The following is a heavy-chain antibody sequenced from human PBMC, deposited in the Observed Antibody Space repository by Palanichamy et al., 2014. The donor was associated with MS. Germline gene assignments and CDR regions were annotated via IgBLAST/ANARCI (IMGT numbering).Heavy chain of an antibody. Sequence: EVQLVESGGGLVQPGGSLRLSCAASGFTFSSYWMSWVRQAPGKGLEWVANIKQDGSEKYYVDSVKGRFTISRDNAKNSLYLQMNSLRAEDTAVYYCARELWFGPRGPRYFDYWGQGTLVTVSS. CDR3: ARELWFGPRGPRYFDY. D-gene: IGHD3-10*01. J-gene: IGHJ4*02. V-gene: IGHV3-7*01. CDR2: IKQDGSEK. CDR1: GFTFSSYW.